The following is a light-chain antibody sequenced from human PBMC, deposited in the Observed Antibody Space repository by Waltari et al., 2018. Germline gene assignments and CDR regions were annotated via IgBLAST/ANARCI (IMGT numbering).Light chain of an antibody. CDR2: DDS. V-gene: IGLV3-21*02. CDR3: QVWDNGNDQLV. J-gene: IGLJ3*02. CDR1: NIESKS. Sequence: SYVLTQSPSVSAAPGQTARITCDGDNIESKSVHWYQQKPGQAPVVGVYDDSDRPSGIPEGLSGSNAGNTASLTSSRVEDGDEADYYGQVWDNGNDQLVFGGGTRLTVL.